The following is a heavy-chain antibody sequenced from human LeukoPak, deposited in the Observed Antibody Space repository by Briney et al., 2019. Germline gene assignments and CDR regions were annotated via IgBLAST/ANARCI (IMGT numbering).Heavy chain of an antibody. CDR3: ARGIDSGWRAKNYYYYGMDV. CDR2: INHSGWT. V-gene: IGHV4-34*01. Sequence: SETLSLTCAVSGGSFSSYYWSWIRQPPGKGLDWIGEINHSGWTNYNPSLEGRVTMSVDTSKNQFSLKLSSVTAADTAVYYCARGIDSGWRAKNYYYYGMDVWGQGTTVTVSS. D-gene: IGHD6-19*01. J-gene: IGHJ6*02. CDR1: GGSFSSYY.